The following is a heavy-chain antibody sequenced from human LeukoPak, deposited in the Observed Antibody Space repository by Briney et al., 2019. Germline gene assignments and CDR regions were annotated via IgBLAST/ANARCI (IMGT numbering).Heavy chain of an antibody. CDR1: GGTFSSYV. Sequence: SVKVSCKASGGTFSSYVINWVRQAPGQGLEWMGGIIPIFGTANYAQKFQGRVMITADKSTSTAYMELSSLRSDDTAVYYCARGAATGTLWYYYYYMDVWGKGTTVTVSS. V-gene: IGHV1-69*06. D-gene: IGHD6-13*01. J-gene: IGHJ6*03. CDR3: ARGAATGTLWYYYYYMDV. CDR2: IIPIFGTA.